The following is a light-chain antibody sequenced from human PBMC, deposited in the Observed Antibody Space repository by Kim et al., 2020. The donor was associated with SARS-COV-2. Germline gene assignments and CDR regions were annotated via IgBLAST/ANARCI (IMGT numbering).Light chain of an antibody. V-gene: IGKV2-28*01. CDR1: QRLQYSNGDNF. J-gene: IGKJ2*01. CDR3: MQVLRAPLS. CDR2: FGS. Sequence: PASISCRSAQRLQYSNGDNFLDGYVLKPGQSPQPLIFFGSNRASGVPDRFSGSASGTDFILKISRVEPEDVGVYYCMQVLRAPLSFGQGTKLEI.